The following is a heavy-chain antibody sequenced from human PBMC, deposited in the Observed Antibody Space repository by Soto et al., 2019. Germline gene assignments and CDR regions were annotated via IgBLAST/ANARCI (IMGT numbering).Heavy chain of an antibody. D-gene: IGHD4-17*01. Sequence: QITLKESGPTLVKPTQTLTLTCTLSGFSLSTSGVGVGWIRQPPGKALEWLALIYWDDDKRYSPSLKSRLTIAKDTSKNQVVLTMTNMDPVDTATYFCAHISLTPVTTTTWGQGTLVTVSS. CDR1: GFSLSTSGVG. CDR3: AHISLTPVTTTT. J-gene: IGHJ5*02. CDR2: IYWDDDK. V-gene: IGHV2-5*02.